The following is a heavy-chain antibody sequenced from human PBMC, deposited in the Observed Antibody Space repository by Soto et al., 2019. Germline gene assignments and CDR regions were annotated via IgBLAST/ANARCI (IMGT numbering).Heavy chain of an antibody. CDR1: GFTFSSYA. Sequence: QVQLVESGGGVVQPGRSLRLSCVASGFTFSSYAMHWVRQAPGKGLEWVAVISYDGSNKYYADSVKGRFTISRDNSKNTLYLQMNSLRTEDTSVYDCARAVSSSWGFDYWGQGTLVTVSS. CDR2: ISYDGSNK. J-gene: IGHJ4*02. D-gene: IGHD6-13*01. CDR3: ARAVSSSWGFDY. V-gene: IGHV3-30-3*01.